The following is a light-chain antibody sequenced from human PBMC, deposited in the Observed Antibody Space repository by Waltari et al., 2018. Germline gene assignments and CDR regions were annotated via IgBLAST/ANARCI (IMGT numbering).Light chain of an antibody. V-gene: IGKV3-15*01. CDR2: GAS. CDR3: QQGNSWPWT. J-gene: IGKJ1*01. CDR1: QSVGTH. Sequence: EIVMTQSPATLSVSPGERATLSCTASQSVGTHLAWYQQRPGQAPRLLIYGASTRATGIPARFSGSGSGTDFILTISSLQSEDFAVYHCQQGNSWPWTFGQGTKVEIK.